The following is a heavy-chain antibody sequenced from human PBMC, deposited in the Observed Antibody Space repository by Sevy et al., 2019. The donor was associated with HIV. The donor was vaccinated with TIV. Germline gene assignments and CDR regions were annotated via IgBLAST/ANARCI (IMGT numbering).Heavy chain of an antibody. J-gene: IGHJ6*02. CDR1: GFTFGDYA. Sequence: GGSLRLSCTASGFTFGDYAMSWVRQAPGKGLEWVGFIRSEAYGGTTEYAASVKGRFTISRDDSKSIAYLQMNSLKTEDTAVYYCTTTYGSGSYYNRYYYGMDVWGQGTTVTVSS. V-gene: IGHV3-49*04. CDR3: TTTYGSGSYYNRYYYGMDV. CDR2: IRSEAYGGTT. D-gene: IGHD3-10*01.